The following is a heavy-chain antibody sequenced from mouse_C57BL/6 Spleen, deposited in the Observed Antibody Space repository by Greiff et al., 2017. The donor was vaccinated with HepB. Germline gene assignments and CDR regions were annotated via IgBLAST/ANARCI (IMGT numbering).Heavy chain of an antibody. J-gene: IGHJ3*01. CDR2: ISDGGSYT. V-gene: IGHV5-4*01. D-gene: IGHD1-1*01. CDR1: GFTFSSYA. CDR3: ARGGSSEFAY. Sequence: EVQLKESGGGLVKPGGSLKLSCAASGFTFSSYAMSWVRQTPEKRLEWVATISDGGSYTYYPDNVKGRFTISRDNAKNNLYLQMSHLKSEDTAMYYCARGGSSEFAYWGQGTLVTVSA.